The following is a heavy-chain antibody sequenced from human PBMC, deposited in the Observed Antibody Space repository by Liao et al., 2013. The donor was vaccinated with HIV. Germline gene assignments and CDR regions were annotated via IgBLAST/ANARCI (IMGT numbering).Heavy chain of an antibody. CDR3: ARVGSGSFQH. J-gene: IGHJ1*01. V-gene: IGHV4-59*11. D-gene: IGHD1-26*01. CDR2: IYYSGST. Sequence: QVQLQESGPGLVKPSETLSLTCTVSGGSISSHYWSWIRQPPGKGLEWIGYIYYSGSTYYNPSLKSRVTISVDTSKNQFSLKLSSVTAADTAVYYCARVGSGSFQHWGQGTLVTVSS. CDR1: GGSISSHY.